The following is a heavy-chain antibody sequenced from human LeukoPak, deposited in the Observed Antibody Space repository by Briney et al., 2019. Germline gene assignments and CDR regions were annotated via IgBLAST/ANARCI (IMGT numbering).Heavy chain of an antibody. CDR3: ARMEGD. V-gene: IGHV1-69*05. Sequence: ASVKVSCKASGGTLSSYTISWVRQAPGQGLEWMGGIIPMFGTINSAQKFQDRVTLTTDESTTTAYMELSSLRSEDTAVYYCARMEGDWGQGTLVTVSS. CDR2: IIPMFGTI. D-gene: IGHD1-1*01. J-gene: IGHJ4*02. CDR1: GGTLSSYT.